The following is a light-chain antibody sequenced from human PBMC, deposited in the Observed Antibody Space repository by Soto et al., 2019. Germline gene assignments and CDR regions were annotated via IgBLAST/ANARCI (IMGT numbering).Light chain of an antibody. CDR1: ESIYSH. V-gene: IGKV1-39*01. CDR3: QQSYSTPST. CDR2: QTS. J-gene: IGKJ5*01. Sequence: DIHMTHSPQSLSASLEDRFTFSCLESESIYSHVAWYHKKPGKATRLMIYQTSTLQGGVSSRFSGSGSGKDSTLTISSLQPEDFANYYCQQSYSTPSTLGQGTRLEIK.